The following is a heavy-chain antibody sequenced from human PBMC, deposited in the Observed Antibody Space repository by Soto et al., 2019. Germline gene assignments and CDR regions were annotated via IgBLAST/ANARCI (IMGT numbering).Heavy chain of an antibody. CDR3: ARDSDPTHYMDV. Sequence: GGSHRLSSAASGLTFISYGMHWVRQAPGKGLEWVAVIWYDGSNKYYADSVKGRFTISRDNSKNTLYLQMNSLRAEDTAVYYCARDSDPTHYMDVWGKGTTVTVSS. CDR1: GLTFISYG. CDR2: IWYDGSNK. J-gene: IGHJ6*03. V-gene: IGHV3-33*01.